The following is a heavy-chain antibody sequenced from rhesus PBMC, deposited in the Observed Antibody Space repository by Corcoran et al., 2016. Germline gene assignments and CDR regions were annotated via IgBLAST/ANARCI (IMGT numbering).Heavy chain of an antibody. Sequence: QVQLQESGPGLVKPSETLFLTCAVYGGYFRSYWWNWISQSPGKGLAGIGEINGFSGGTNSTPSLQGRVPMSGDVSRNQFSLKLTSVTAADTAVYYCSSPVRYRFDVWGPGVLVSVSS. J-gene: IGHJ5-1*01. V-gene: IGHV4-80*01. CDR2: INGFSGGT. CDR1: GGYFRSYW. CDR3: SSPVRYRFDV.